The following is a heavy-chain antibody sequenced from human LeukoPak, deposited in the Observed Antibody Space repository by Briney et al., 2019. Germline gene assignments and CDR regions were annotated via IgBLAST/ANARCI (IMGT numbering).Heavy chain of an antibody. CDR1: GYTFTSYG. CDR3: ARDFSSVLGSNWYRPFDY. J-gene: IGHJ4*02. D-gene: IGHD6-13*01. Sequence: ASVKVSCKASGYTFTSYGISWVRQAPGQGLEWMGWISAYNGNTNYEQKYQGRVTMTTDTSTSTAYMELRSLTSDDTAVYFCARDFSSVLGSNWYRPFDYWGQGTLVTVSS. V-gene: IGHV1-18*01. CDR2: ISAYNGNT.